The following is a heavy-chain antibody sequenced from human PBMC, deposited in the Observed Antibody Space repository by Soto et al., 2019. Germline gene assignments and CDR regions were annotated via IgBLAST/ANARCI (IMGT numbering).Heavy chain of an antibody. CDR3: ARHASEGGYGTPSFDY. V-gene: IGHV5-51*01. D-gene: IGHD5-18*01. Sequence: GESLKISCDGSGYSFTIYCIGLVVQMPGKGLEWMGIIYPGDSDTRYSPSFQGQVTISADKSISTAYLQWSSLKASDTAMYYCARHASEGGYGTPSFDYWGQGTLVTVSS. CDR1: GYSFTIYC. J-gene: IGHJ4*02. CDR2: IYPGDSDT.